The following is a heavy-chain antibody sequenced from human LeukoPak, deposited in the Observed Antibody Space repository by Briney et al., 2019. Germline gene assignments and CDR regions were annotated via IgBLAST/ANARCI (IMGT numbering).Heavy chain of an antibody. CDR1: GGSISSGGYY. J-gene: IGHJ6*04. Sequence: PSETLSLTCTVSGGSISSGGYYWSWIRQPPGKGLEWIGYIYHSGSTYYNPSLKSRVTISVDRSKNQFSLKLSSVTAADTAVYYCARDLEGTLDVWGKGTTVTVSS. CDR2: IYHSGST. V-gene: IGHV4-30-2*01. D-gene: IGHD1-1*01. CDR3: ARDLEGTLDV.